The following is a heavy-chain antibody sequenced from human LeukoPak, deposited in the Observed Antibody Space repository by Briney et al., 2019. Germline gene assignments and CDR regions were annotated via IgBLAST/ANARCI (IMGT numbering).Heavy chain of an antibody. V-gene: IGHV4-59*01. D-gene: IGHD6-13*01. J-gene: IGHJ6*03. CDR1: GGSISSYY. CDR2: IYYSGST. Sequence: PSETLSLSRTVSGGSISSYYWSWIRQPPGKGLEWIGYIYYSGSTNYNPSLKSRVTISVDTSKNQFSLKLSSVTAADTAVYYCARLGPAGIFDYYYSMDVWGKGSTVTVSS. CDR3: ARLGPAGIFDYYYSMDV.